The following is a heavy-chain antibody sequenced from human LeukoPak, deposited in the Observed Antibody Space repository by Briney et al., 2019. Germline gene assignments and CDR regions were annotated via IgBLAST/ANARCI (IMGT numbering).Heavy chain of an antibody. CDR3: AGDIAAVNIPGSRLDP. V-gene: IGHV4-59*08. CDR2: ISYSGIT. J-gene: IGHJ5*02. CDR1: GGSISSDF. Sequence: SETLSVTCTVSGGSISSDFWSWIRQPPGKGLEWIGYISYSGITNYNPSLKSRVTISVDTSKNQFSLRLRSVTAADTAVYFCAGDIAAVNIPGSRLDPWGLGTLVTVSS. D-gene: IGHD6-13*01.